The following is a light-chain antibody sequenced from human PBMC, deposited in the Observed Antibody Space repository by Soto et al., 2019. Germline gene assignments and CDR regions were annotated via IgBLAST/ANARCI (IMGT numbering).Light chain of an antibody. V-gene: IGKV3-20*01. CDR1: QSVSSN. Sequence: EMVMTQSPATLSVTPGERATLSCRASQSVSSNLAWYQQKPGQAPRLVIYGASNRAAGIPDRFSGSGSGTDFTLTVSRLEPEDFAMYYCQQYGSSPLTFGQGTKVDIK. CDR3: QQYGSSPLT. CDR2: GAS. J-gene: IGKJ1*01.